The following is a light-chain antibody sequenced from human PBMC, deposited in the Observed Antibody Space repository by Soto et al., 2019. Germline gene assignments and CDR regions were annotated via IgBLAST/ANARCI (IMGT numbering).Light chain of an antibody. CDR1: SSDVGGYNF. CDR2: DVS. J-gene: IGLJ1*01. Sequence: QSALTQPASVSGSPGQSIAISCTGTSSDVGGYNFVSLYQHHPGKAPKLMIYDVSNRPSGVSNRFSGSKSDNTASLTISGLQAEDEADYYCSSYTSSSTVYVFGTGTKVTVL. V-gene: IGLV2-14*03. CDR3: SSYTSSSTVYV.